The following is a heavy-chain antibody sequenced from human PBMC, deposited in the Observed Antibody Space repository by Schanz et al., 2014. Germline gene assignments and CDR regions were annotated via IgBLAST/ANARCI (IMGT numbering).Heavy chain of an antibody. CDR1: GFAFSSYA. Sequence: DVHLLESGGGLVQPGGSLRLSCLASGFAFSSYAMSWVRQAPGKGLEWVSAISGGGGTTYYADSVKGRFTISRDNSKNTLYLQMNSLRAEDTAVYYCAKDRSWDYDSSGYFDYWGQGTLVTVSS. J-gene: IGHJ4*02. CDR3: AKDRSWDYDSSGYFDY. CDR2: ISGGGGTT. V-gene: IGHV3-23*01. D-gene: IGHD3-22*01.